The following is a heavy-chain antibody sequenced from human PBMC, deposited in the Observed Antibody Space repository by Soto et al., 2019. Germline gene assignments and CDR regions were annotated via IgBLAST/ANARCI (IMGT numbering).Heavy chain of an antibody. CDR3: ARRISTIFGVDPHAFDI. Sequence: SETLSLTCTVSGGSISSYYWSWIRQPPGKGLEWIGYIYYSGSTNYNPSLKSRVTISVDTSKNQFSLKLSSVTAADTAVYYCARRISTIFGVDPHAFDIWGQGTMVTVSS. CDR2: IYYSGST. J-gene: IGHJ3*02. CDR1: GGSISSYY. D-gene: IGHD3-3*01. V-gene: IGHV4-59*08.